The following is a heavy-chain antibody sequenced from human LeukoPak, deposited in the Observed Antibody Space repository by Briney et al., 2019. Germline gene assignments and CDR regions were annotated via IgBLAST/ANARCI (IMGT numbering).Heavy chain of an antibody. D-gene: IGHD2-15*01. Sequence: PGGSLRLSCAASGFTFSNFGMSWVRQAPGKGLEWVSTISGNAVATYYADSVKGRFTISRDNSKNTLYLQINSLEAEDTAIYYCAKRGSGTLLPTYYYYMDVWGKGTTATVSS. CDR1: GFTFSNFG. J-gene: IGHJ6*03. CDR3: AKRGSGTLLPTYYYYMDV. CDR2: ISGNAVAT. V-gene: IGHV3-23*01.